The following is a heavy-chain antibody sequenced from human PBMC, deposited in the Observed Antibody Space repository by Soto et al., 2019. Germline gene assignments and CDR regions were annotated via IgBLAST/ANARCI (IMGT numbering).Heavy chain of an antibody. D-gene: IGHD6-13*01. CDR1: EGTFNSYA. J-gene: IGHJ4*02. Sequence: QAQVVQSGAEVRKPGSSVKLSCKAYEGTFNSYAIAWVRQAPGQGLEWMGGIIPYYNTLNYAQKFQDRVTITADDSTNTVYVELSSLRSDDTAVYFCASGASRWYPYFFDSWAQGTLVTVSS. CDR2: IIPYYNTL. CDR3: ASGASRWYPYFFDS. V-gene: IGHV1-69*01.